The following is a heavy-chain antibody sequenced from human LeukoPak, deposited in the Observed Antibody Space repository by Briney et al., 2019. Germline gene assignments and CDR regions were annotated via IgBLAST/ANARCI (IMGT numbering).Heavy chain of an antibody. D-gene: IGHD2-2*01. V-gene: IGHV5-51*01. CDR1: GSPFSSYC. CDR3: VRLYCSSTSCFYDYYFDY. Sequence: PGESLQISCQGSGSPFSSYCMGWVRLVTGKGVEGVGTFYPDDSYTTYSPSFRGQVIISADKSISTAYLQWSGLKASDTAMYYCVRLYCSSTSCFYDYYFDYWGQGTLVTVSS. J-gene: IGHJ4*02. CDR2: FYPDDSYT.